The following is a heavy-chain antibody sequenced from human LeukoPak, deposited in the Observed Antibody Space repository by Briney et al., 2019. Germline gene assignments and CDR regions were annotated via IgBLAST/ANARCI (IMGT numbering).Heavy chain of an antibody. CDR1: GGSISSYY. V-gene: IGHV4-59*01. CDR3: ATATAAGTNAFDI. D-gene: IGHD6-13*01. Sequence: SETLSLTCTVSGGSISSYYWSWIRQPPGKGLEWIGYIYYSGSTNYNPSLKSRVTISVDTSKNQFSLKLSSVTAADTAVYYCATATAAGTNAFDIWGQGTMVTVSP. CDR2: IYYSGST. J-gene: IGHJ3*02.